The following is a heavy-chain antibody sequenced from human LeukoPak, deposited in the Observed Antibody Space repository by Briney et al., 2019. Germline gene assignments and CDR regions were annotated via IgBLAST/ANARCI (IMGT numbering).Heavy chain of an antibody. CDR2: IYSGVST. V-gene: IGHV3-53*01. J-gene: IGHJ3*01. CDR3: ARFRSPGAFDL. D-gene: IGHD1-14*01. CDR1: GFTVSGNY. Sequence: GGSLRLSCAASGFTVSGNYMSWARQAAEKGLEWVSVIYSGVSTYYTDSVKGRFSISRDNSKNTLYLQMNSLRAEDTAVYYCARFRSPGAFDLWGQGTMVTVSS.